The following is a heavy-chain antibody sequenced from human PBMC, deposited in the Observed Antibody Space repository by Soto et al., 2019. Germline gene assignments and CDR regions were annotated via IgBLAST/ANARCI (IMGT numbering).Heavy chain of an antibody. V-gene: IGHV4-31*03. CDR2: IYYSGST. D-gene: IGHD1-26*01. J-gene: IGHJ5*02. Sequence: QVQLQESGPGLVKPSQTLSLTCTVSGGSISSGGYYWSWIRQHPGKGLEWIGYIYYSGSTYYNPCLKSRVTISVDTSKNQFSLKLSSVTAADTAVYYCARVDRGSYRDWFDPWGQGTLVTVSS. CDR3: ARVDRGSYRDWFDP. CDR1: GGSISSGGYY.